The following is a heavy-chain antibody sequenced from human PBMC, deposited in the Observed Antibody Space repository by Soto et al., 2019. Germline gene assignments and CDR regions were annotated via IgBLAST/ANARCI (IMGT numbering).Heavy chain of an antibody. V-gene: IGHV4-31*03. CDR2: IYHSGGT. J-gene: IGHJ4*02. Sequence: SETLSLTCTVSGGSISSGGYYWSWIRQHPGKGLAWIGYIYHSGGTYYNYYTPFLKSRVTISVDTSKNQFSLKLSSVTAADTAVYYCARLKTYDILNKSDYWGQGSLVTVSS. CDR1: GGSISSGGYY. CDR3: ARLKTYDILNKSDY. D-gene: IGHD3-9*01.